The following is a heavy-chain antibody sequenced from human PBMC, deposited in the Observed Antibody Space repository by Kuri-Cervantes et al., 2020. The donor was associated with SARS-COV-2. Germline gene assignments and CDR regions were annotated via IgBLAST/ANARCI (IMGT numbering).Heavy chain of an antibody. CDR1: GFTFSSYD. J-gene: IGHJ5*02. V-gene: IGHV3-23*01. Sequence: GESLKISCAASGFTFSSYDMSWVRQAPGKGLEWVAGIGSYGVTTYYADSVKGRFAVSRDNSKNTLSLQMNSLRAEDTAVYYCAKGERAVAGNNWFDPWGQGTLVTVSS. D-gene: IGHD6-19*01. CDR2: IGSYGVTT. CDR3: AKGERAVAGNNWFDP.